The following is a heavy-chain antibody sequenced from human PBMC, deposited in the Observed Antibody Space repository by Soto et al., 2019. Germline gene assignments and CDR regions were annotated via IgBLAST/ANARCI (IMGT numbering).Heavy chain of an antibody. J-gene: IGHJ6*02. Sequence: SPTLSLTCAISGDSVSSNSAAWNWIRQSPSRGLEWLGRTYYRSKWYNDYAVSVKSRITINPDTSKNQFSLQLNSVTPEDTAVYYCARVRIKSQLLRAYYYYGMDVWGQGTTVTVSS. V-gene: IGHV6-1*01. CDR1: GDSVSSNSAA. CDR2: TYYRSKWYN. CDR3: ARVRIKSQLLRAYYYYGMDV. D-gene: IGHD2-2*01.